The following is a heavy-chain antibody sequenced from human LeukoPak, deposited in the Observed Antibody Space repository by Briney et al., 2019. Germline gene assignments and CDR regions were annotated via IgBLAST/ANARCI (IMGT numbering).Heavy chain of an antibody. CDR2: IWYDGSNK. V-gene: IGHV3-33*06. Sequence: TGGSLRLSCAASGFTFSSYGMHWVRQAPGKGLEWVAVIWYDGSNKYYADSVKGRFTISRDNSKNTLYLQMNSLRAEDTAVYYCAKVISITIFGVVIPGFDYWGQGTLVTVSS. CDR1: GFTFSSYG. D-gene: IGHD3-3*01. J-gene: IGHJ4*02. CDR3: AKVISITIFGVVIPGFDY.